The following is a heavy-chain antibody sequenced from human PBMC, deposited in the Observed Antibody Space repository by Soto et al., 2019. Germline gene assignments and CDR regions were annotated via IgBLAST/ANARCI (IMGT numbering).Heavy chain of an antibody. CDR2: IYYSGST. CDR3: ARSDDYGDYGAARRFDP. J-gene: IGHJ5*02. V-gene: IGHV4-59*01. CDR1: GGSISSYY. Sequence: PSETLSLTCTVSGGSISSYYWSWIRQPPGKGLEWIGYIYYSGSTNYNPSLKSRVTISVDTSKNQFSLKLSSVTAADTAVYYCARSDDYGDYGAARRFDPWGQGTLVTVS. D-gene: IGHD4-17*01.